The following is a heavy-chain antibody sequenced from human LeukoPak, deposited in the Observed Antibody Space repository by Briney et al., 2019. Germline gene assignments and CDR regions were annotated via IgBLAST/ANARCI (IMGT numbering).Heavy chain of an antibody. CDR1: GGTFSSYA. V-gene: IGHV1-69*04. J-gene: IGHJ4*02. CDR3: ARQGGSYSPLKY. CDR2: IIPILGIA. D-gene: IGHD1-26*01. Sequence: GASVKVSCKASGGTFSSYAISWVRQAPGQGLEWMGRIIPILGIANYAQKFQGRVTITADKSTSTAYMELSSLRSEDTAVYYCARQGGSYSPLKYWGQGTLVTVSS.